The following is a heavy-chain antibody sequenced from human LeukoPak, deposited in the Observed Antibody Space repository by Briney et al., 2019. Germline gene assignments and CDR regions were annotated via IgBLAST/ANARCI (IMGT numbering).Heavy chain of an antibody. D-gene: IGHD2-2*01. Sequence: SETLSLTCAVSGGSISSGGYSWSWIRQPPGKGLEWIGNIYHSGSTYYNPSLKSRVTISVDRSKNQFSLKLSSVTAADTAVYYCAGRYCSSTSCRKYFDYWGQGTLVTVSS. CDR2: IYHSGST. CDR3: AGRYCSSTSCRKYFDY. V-gene: IGHV4-30-2*01. CDR1: GGSISSGGYS. J-gene: IGHJ4*02.